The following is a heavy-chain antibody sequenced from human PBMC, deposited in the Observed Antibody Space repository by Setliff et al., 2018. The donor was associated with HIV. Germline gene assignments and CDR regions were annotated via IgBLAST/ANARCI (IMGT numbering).Heavy chain of an antibody. Sequence: GGSLRLSCAASGFTFSSYAMSWVRQAPGKGLEWVSYISSKRTSIYYADSVKGRFTISRDNDNNSLYLQMSGLSAEDTAVYYCARGPTTVTNYYYYYMDVWGKGTTVTVSS. CDR2: ISSKRTSI. CDR1: GFTFSSYA. CDR3: ARGPTTVTNYYYYYMDV. J-gene: IGHJ6*03. D-gene: IGHD4-17*01. V-gene: IGHV3-48*01.